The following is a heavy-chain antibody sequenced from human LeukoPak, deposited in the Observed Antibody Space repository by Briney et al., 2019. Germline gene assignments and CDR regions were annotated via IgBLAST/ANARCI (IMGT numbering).Heavy chain of an antibody. Sequence: PSETLSLTCTVSGGSISSGGYYWSWIRQHPGKGLEWIGYIYYSGSTYYNPSLKSRVTISVDTSKNQFSLKLSSVTAADTAVYYCARVWSRDIVVVVAASKYDAFDIWGHGTMVTVSS. CDR1: GGSISSGGYY. CDR3: ARVWSRDIVVVVAASKYDAFDI. J-gene: IGHJ3*02. D-gene: IGHD2-15*01. V-gene: IGHV4-31*03. CDR2: IYYSGST.